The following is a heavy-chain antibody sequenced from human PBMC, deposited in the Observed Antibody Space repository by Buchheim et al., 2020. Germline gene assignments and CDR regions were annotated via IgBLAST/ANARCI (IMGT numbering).Heavy chain of an antibody. CDR3: TGGPSDHKVDS. J-gene: IGHJ4*02. CDR1: GGSISNVYYY. V-gene: IGHV4-31*03. Sequence: QVQLQESGLGLVKPSETLSLTCTVSGGSISNVYYYWSWIRQHPGQGLEWIGFISNSGSTSYNSSLKSRVSMSIDTSKNQFSLKLTSVTAADAAVYYCTGGPSDHKVDSWGQGT. CDR2: ISNSGST.